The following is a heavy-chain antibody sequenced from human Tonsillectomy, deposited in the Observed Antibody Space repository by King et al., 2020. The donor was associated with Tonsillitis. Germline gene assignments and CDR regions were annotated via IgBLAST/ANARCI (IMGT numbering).Heavy chain of an antibody. CDR3: ARHRTYDHYSFDF. CDR1: GFTFSDYY. CDR2: MNNVATAV. D-gene: IGHD3-3*01. Sequence: VQLVESGGGLVKPGGSLRLSCAASGFTFSDYYMSWIRQTPGGRLEWISYMNNVATAVYYADSVRGRFTITRDNAENSLYLQMNSLRAEDTAVYYCARHRTYDHYSFDFWGQGSLVTVSS. V-gene: IGHV3-11*01. J-gene: IGHJ4*02.